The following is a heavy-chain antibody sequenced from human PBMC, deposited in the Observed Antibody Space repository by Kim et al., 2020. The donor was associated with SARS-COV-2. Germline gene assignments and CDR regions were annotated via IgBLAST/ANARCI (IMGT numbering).Heavy chain of an antibody. J-gene: IGHJ4*02. D-gene: IGHD3-10*01. V-gene: IGHV1-46*01. CDR2: INPSGGST. CDR1: GYTFTSYY. CDR3: ARDRALLWFGELGPFDY. Sequence: ASVKVSCKASGYTFTSYYMHWVRQAPGQGLEWMGIINPSGGSTSYAQKFQGRVTMTRDTSTSTVYMELSSLRSEDTAVYYCARDRALLWFGELGPFDYWGQGTLVTVSS.